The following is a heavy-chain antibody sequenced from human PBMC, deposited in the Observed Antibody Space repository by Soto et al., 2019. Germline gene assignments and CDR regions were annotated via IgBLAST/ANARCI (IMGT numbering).Heavy chain of an antibody. CDR1: GFTFSSYW. CDR2: IKQDGSEK. D-gene: IGHD3-10*01. CDR3: ARDGLLWFGELLYGFDY. J-gene: IGHJ4*02. V-gene: IGHV3-7*01. Sequence: GGSLRLSCAASGFTFSSYWMSWVRQAPGKGLEWVANIKQDGSEKYYVDSVKGRFTISRDNAKNSLYLQMNSLRAEDTAVYYCARDGLLWFGELLYGFDYWGQGTLVTVSS.